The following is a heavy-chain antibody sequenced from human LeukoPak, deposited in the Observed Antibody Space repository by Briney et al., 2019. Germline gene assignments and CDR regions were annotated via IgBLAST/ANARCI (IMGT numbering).Heavy chain of an antibody. CDR3: AKDPSDLGGSGSNNYFDC. Sequence: PGGSLRLSCAASGFTFSSYDMSWGLQAPGKGLEWVSGITYISGYRYYADSVKGRFTISRDNSRNTLYLQMNSLRAEDTAVYYCAKDPSDLGGSGSNNYFDCWGQGTLVTVSS. CDR2: ITYISGYR. D-gene: IGHD3-10*01. V-gene: IGHV3-23*01. CDR1: GFTFSSYD. J-gene: IGHJ4*02.